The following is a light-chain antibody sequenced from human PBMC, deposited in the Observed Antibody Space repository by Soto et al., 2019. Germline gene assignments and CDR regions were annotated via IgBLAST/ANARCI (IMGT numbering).Light chain of an antibody. V-gene: IGLV2-8*01. Sequence: QSVLTQPPSASGSPGQSVTVSCTGSSSDVGGYNFVSWYQQHPGKAPKLIIYEVSERPSGVPGRFSGSKSGNTAYLTVSGLQAEDEAEYYCSSYAGSNNLVFGGGTKLTVL. CDR1: SSDVGGYNF. J-gene: IGLJ2*01. CDR3: SSYAGSNNLV. CDR2: EVS.